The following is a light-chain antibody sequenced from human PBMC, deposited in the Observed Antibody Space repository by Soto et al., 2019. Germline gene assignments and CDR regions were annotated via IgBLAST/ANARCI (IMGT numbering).Light chain of an antibody. CDR2: EVS. V-gene: IGLV2-14*01. Sequence: QSVLTQPASVSGSPGQSITISCTGTSSDVGGYNYVSWYQQHPGKAPKLMIYEVSNRPSGVSNRFSSSKSGNTASLTISGLQAEDEADYYCSSYTSISTVFGGGTKLTVL. CDR1: SSDVGGYNY. J-gene: IGLJ2*01. CDR3: SSYTSISTV.